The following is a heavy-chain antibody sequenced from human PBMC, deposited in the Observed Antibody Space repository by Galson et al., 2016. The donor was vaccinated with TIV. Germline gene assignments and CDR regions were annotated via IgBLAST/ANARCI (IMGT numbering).Heavy chain of an antibody. CDR3: ASGDCSGGSCPRLYYYYGMDV. CDR1: GFSFSNYG. Sequence: SLRLSCAVSGFSFSNYGMHWVRQAPGKGLEWVAIIWYDGSNKDYGDSVKGRFTISRDNSMNTLYLQMNSLRAEDTAVYYCASGDCSGGSCPRLYYYYGMDVWGQGTTVTVSS. CDR2: IWYDGSNK. J-gene: IGHJ6*02. D-gene: IGHD2-15*01. V-gene: IGHV3-33*03.